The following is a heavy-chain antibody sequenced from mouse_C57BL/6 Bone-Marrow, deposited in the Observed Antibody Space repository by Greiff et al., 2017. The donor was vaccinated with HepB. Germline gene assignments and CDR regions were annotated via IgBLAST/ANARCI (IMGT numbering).Heavy chain of an antibody. J-gene: IGHJ4*01. CDR3: ARRQIYYVSHYAMDY. CDR2: INPNNGGT. V-gene: IGHV1-26*01. CDR1: GYTFTDYY. D-gene: IGHD2-1*01. Sequence: EVKLQQSGPELVKPGASVKISCKASGYTFTDYYMNWVKQSHGKSLEWIGDINPNNGGTSYNQKFKGKATLTVDKSSSTAYMELRSLTSEDSAVYYCARRQIYYVSHYAMDYWGQGTSFTVSS.